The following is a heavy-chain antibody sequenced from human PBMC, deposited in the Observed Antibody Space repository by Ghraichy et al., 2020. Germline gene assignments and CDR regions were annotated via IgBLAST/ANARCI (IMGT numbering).Heavy chain of an antibody. J-gene: IGHJ6*02. CDR2: ISSSSSYI. CDR1: GFTFSSYS. V-gene: IGHV3-21*01. D-gene: IGHD3-10*01. CDR3: ARDQVLLWFGGQHTYYYYYYGMDV. Sequence: GGSLRLSCAASGFTFSSYSMNWVRQAPGKGLEWVSSISSSSSYIYYADSVKGRFTISRDNAKNSLYLQMNSLRAEEPAVYYCARDQVLLWFGGQHTYYYYYYGMDVWGQGTTVTVSS.